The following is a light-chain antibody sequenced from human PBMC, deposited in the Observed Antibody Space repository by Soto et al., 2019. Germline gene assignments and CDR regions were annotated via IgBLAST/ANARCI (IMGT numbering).Light chain of an antibody. J-gene: IGLJ2*01. CDR3: CSYAGSYTLRVV. CDR1: STDVGAYNY. Sequence: QSALTQPPSASGSPGQSVTISCTGTSTDVGAYNYVSWYQQHPGKAPKLMIYDVSKRPSGVPDRFSGSKSGNTASLTISGLQAEDEADYYCCSYAGSYTLRVVFGGGTKLTVL. CDR2: DVS. V-gene: IGLV2-11*01.